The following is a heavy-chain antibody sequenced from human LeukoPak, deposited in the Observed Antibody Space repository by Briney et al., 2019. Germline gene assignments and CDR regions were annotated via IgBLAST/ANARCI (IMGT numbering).Heavy chain of an antibody. CDR3: AKDWSYGSYSPGY. V-gene: IGHV3-74*01. CDR1: GFTFSSYW. Sequence: PGGSLRLSCAASGFTFSSYWMYWVRQAPGKGLVWVSRINSDGSSTSYADSVKGRFTISRDNSKNTLFLQMNSLRAEDTAVYYCAKDWSYGSYSPGYWGQGTLVTVSS. CDR2: INSDGSST. J-gene: IGHJ4*02. D-gene: IGHD5-18*01.